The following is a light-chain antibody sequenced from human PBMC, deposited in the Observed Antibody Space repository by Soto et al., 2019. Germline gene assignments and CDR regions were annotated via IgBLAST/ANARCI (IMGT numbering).Light chain of an antibody. CDR3: EQYGSSLFT. CDR1: QSVSSSY. V-gene: IGKV3-20*01. CDR2: GAS. J-gene: IGKJ3*01. Sequence: EIVLTQSPGTLSLSPGVRATLSCRASQSVSSSYLAWYQQKPGQAPRLLIYGASSRGTGIPDRFSGSGSGIDFTLTISRLEPEHFAVYYCEQYGSSLFTFGPGTKVDIK.